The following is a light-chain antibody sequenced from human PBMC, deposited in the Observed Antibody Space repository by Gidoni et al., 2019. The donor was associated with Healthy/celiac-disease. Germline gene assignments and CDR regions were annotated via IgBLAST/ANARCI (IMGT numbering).Light chain of an antibody. V-gene: IGKV3-15*01. CDR3: QQSLT. CDR2: GAS. J-gene: IGKJ4*01. Sequence: ELVMTQSPATLSVSPGERATLSCRASQSVSSNLAWYQQKPGQAPRLLIYGASTRATGIPARFSGSGSGTEFTLTISSLQSEDFAVYYCQQSLTFGGGTKVEIK. CDR1: QSVSSN.